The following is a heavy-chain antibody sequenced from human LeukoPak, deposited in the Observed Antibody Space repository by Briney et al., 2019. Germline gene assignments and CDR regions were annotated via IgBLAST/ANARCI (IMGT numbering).Heavy chain of an antibody. D-gene: IGHD6-13*01. CDR1: GGTFSSYA. Sequence: SVKVSCKASGGTFSSYAISWVRQAPGQGLEWMGRIIPILGIANYAQKFQGRVTITADKSTSTAYMELSSLRSEDTAVYYCARDLGAGIAAAGTFGYWGQGTLVTVSS. CDR3: ARDLGAGIAAAGTFGY. J-gene: IGHJ4*02. V-gene: IGHV1-69*04. CDR2: IIPILGIA.